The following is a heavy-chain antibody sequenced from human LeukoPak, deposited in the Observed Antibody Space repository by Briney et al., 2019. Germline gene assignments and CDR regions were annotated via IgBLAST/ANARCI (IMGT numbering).Heavy chain of an antibody. CDR2: IYYSGST. CDR1: GYSISSGYY. CDR3: ASTSSGYSGYYYYGMDV. J-gene: IGHJ6*02. Sequence: SETLSLTCAVSGYSISSGYYWGWIRQPPGKGLEWIGYIYYSGSTYYNPSLKSRVTISVDTSKNQFSLKLSSVTAADTAVYYCASTSSGYSGYYYYGMDVWGQGTTVTVSS. V-gene: IGHV4-30-4*08. D-gene: IGHD3-22*01.